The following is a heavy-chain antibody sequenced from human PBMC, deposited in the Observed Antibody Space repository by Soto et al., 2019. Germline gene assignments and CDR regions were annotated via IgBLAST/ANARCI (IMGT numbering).Heavy chain of an antibody. CDR3: ARDARGTRGFDERDI. J-gene: IGHJ6*02. V-gene: IGHV1-2*02. CDR1: GYIFTCYH. Sequence: SSVKVSCKASGYIFTCYHIHWVRQAPGRGLEWMGWINPNSGDTEYAQNFQGRVTMTRDTSFNLVYMEMSGLMSDDTAVYYCARDARGTRGFDERDIWGQGTTVTAP. CDR2: INPNSGDT. D-gene: IGHD3-9*01.